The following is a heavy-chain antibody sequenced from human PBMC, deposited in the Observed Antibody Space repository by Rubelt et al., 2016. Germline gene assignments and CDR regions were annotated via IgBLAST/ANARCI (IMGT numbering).Heavy chain of an antibody. D-gene: IGHD3-22*01. Sequence: QLQLQESGPGLVKPSETLSLTCTVSAGSISSTYYYWRWLRQPPGKGLDWLGSIYASGSTYYNPSLQSPVTIPGATSTNQLSLKLSSVTAAETAWYYCAYSSGYYDEYFQHWGQGTLVTVSS. CDR2: IYASGST. CDR3: AYSSGYYDEYFQH. V-gene: IGHV4-39*07. J-gene: IGHJ1*01. CDR1: AGSISSTYYY.